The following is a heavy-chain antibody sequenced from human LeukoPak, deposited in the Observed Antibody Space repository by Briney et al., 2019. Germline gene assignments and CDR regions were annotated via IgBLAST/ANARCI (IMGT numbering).Heavy chain of an antibody. CDR3: ARGLIPPYYYDSSGYSIAFDI. J-gene: IGHJ3*02. D-gene: IGHD3-22*01. Sequence: SETLSLTCAVYGGSFTNYYWSWIRQPPGKGLEWIGDINHSGSTNSNPSLKSRVTISVDTSKNQFSLKLSSVTAADTAVYYCARGLIPPYYYDSSGYSIAFDIWGQGTMVTVSS. CDR2: INHSGST. CDR1: GGSFTNYY. V-gene: IGHV4-34*01.